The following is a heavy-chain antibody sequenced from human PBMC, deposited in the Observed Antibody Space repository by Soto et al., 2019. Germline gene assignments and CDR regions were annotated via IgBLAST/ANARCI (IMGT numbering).Heavy chain of an antibody. CDR1: GGTFSSYA. V-gene: IGHV1-69*06. Sequence: ASVKVSCKASGGTFSSYAISWVRQAPGQGLEWMGGIIPIFGTANYAQKFQGRVTITADKSTSTAYMELSSLRSEDTAVYYCARLYFGLGSWYTRLFYYYGMDVWGQGTTVTVSS. D-gene: IGHD6-13*01. J-gene: IGHJ6*02. CDR2: IIPIFGTA. CDR3: ARLYFGLGSWYTRLFYYYGMDV.